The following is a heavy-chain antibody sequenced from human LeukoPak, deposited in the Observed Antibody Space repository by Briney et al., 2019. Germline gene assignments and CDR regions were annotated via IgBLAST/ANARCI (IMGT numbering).Heavy chain of an antibody. CDR1: GFTFSDYY. Sequence: GGSLRLSCAASGFTFSDYYMSWIRQAPGKGLEWVSYISSSGSTIYYADSVKGRFTISRGNAKNSLYLQMNSLRAEDTAVYYCARDGRTTVVTWANDYWGQGTLVTVSS. CDR3: ARDGRTTVVTWANDY. V-gene: IGHV3-11*04. D-gene: IGHD4-23*01. J-gene: IGHJ4*02. CDR2: ISSSGSTI.